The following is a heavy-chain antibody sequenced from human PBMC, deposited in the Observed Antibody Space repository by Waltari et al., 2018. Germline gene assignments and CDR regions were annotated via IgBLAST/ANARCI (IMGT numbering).Heavy chain of an antibody. CDR1: GFTLSNAW. V-gene: IGHV3-15*01. CDR3: TSSLGYCSGGTCYSRWDF. J-gene: IGHJ4*02. D-gene: IGHD2-15*01. Sequence: EVQLVESGGGLVKPGGSLRLSCAASGFTLSNAWMSWVRQVTGMGLDWVGRIKSKTDGGTIDYAAPVKGRYAISTDDSKNTLYLQMNSLKDEDTAVYYCTSSLGYCSGGTCYSRWDFWGQGTLVTVSS. CDR2: IKSKTDGGTI.